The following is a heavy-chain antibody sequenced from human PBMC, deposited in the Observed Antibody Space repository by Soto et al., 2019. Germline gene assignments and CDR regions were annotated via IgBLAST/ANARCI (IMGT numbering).Heavy chain of an antibody. D-gene: IGHD2-15*01. J-gene: IGHJ3*02. Sequence: SETLSLTCTVSGGSISRGGYNWSWIRQPPGKGLEWIGYIYYSGSTYYNPSLKTRVTISVDTSKNQFSLKLSSVTAADTAVYYCARGDIVVVVAASFDAFDIWGQGTMVTVSS. V-gene: IGHV4-30-4*01. CDR1: GGSISRGGYN. CDR3: ARGDIVVVVAASFDAFDI. CDR2: IYYSGST.